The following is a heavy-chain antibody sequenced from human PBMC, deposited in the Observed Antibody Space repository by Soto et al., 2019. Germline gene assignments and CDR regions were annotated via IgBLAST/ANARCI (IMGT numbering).Heavy chain of an antibody. Sequence: PGGSLRLSCAASGFTFSSYDMHWVRQATGKGLEWVSAIGTAGDTYYPGSVKGRFTISRENAKNSLYLQMNSLRAGDTAVYYCARGGTEDCSSTSCYLDGMDVWGQGTTVTVSS. CDR1: GFTFSSYD. CDR3: ARGGTEDCSSTSCYLDGMDV. CDR2: IGTAGDT. J-gene: IGHJ6*02. D-gene: IGHD2-2*01. V-gene: IGHV3-13*01.